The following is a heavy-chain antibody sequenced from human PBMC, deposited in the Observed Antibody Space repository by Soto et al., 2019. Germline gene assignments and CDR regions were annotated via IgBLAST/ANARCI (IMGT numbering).Heavy chain of an antibody. D-gene: IGHD6-19*01. CDR1: GYTFTSHY. CDR3: ARVSAVTGTN. V-gene: IGHV1-46*01. Sequence: ASVKVSCKASGYTFTSHYMNWVRQAPGQGLEWMGVINPSGGSTNYAQKFQGRVIMTRDTSTSTVYMELSRLRSEDTAVYYCARVSAVTGTNWGQGTLVTVPS. CDR2: INPSGGST. J-gene: IGHJ4*02.